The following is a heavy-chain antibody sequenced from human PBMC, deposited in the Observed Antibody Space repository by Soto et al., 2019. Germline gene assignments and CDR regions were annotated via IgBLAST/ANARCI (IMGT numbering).Heavy chain of an antibody. CDR1: GFSFDDYA. CDR2: ISGSDGST. V-gene: IGHV3-23*01. J-gene: IGHJ4*02. CDR3: AKDRERDAWYEDY. D-gene: IGHD6-13*01. Sequence: PGGSLRLSCAASGFSFDDYAMTWVRQAPGKGLEWVSVISGSDGSTYYADSVKGRFTISRDNSKNTLYLQMNSLRAEDTAVYYCAKDRERDAWYEDYWGQGTLVTVSS.